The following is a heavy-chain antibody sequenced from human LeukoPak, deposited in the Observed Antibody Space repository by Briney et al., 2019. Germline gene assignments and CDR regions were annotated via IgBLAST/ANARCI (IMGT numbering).Heavy chain of an antibody. V-gene: IGHV3-13*01. CDR2: IGTAGDT. CDR3: ARDWGGWFGDIDSDY. CDR1: GFTFSSYD. Sequence: GRSLRLSCAASGFTFSSYDMHWVRQATGKGLEWVSAIGTAGDTYYPGSVKGRFTISRENAKNSLYLQMNSLRAGDTAVYYCARDWGGWFGDIDSDYWGQGTLVTVSS. D-gene: IGHD3-10*01. J-gene: IGHJ4*02.